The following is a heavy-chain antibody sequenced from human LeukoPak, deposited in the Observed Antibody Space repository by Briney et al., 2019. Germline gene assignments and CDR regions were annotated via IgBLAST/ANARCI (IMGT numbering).Heavy chain of an antibody. D-gene: IGHD3-10*01. CDR2: ISGIATGGNT. CDR3: AKGTTDYGSGYGMDV. J-gene: IGHJ6*04. V-gene: IGHV3-23*01. CDR1: GFTFTDYA. Sequence: HPGGSLRLSCATSGFTFTDYAMNWVRQAPGKGLGWVSAISGIATGGNTYYRDSVKGRFTISRDNSKNMVYLEMNSLRAEDTAVYYCAKGTTDYGSGYGMDVWGKGTTVTVSS.